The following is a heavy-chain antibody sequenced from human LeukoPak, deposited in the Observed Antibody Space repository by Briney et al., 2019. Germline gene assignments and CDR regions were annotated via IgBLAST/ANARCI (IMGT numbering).Heavy chain of an antibody. V-gene: IGHV4-4*07. Sequence: PSETLSLTCTVSGGSISSYYWSWIRQPAGKGLEWIGRIYTSGSTNYNPSLKSRVTMSVDTSKNQFSLKLSSVTAADTAVYYCARDVRSSGWSGDYYYYMDVWGKGTTVTISS. CDR1: GGSISSYY. D-gene: IGHD6-19*01. CDR2: IYTSGST. CDR3: ARDVRSSGWSGDYYYYMDV. J-gene: IGHJ6*03.